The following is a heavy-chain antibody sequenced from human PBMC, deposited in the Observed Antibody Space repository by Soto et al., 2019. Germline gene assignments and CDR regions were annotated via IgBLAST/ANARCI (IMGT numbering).Heavy chain of an antibody. Sequence: ASETLSLTRGVSGGAIRSPDWWAWVRQPPGKGLEWIGHVFFTGSTKYSPSLESRVTISVDTSQNQFSLSLTSVTTADTAVYYCAREDGDFVYVHWGQGTLVTVSS. CDR1: GGAIRSPD. V-gene: IGHV4-59*11. J-gene: IGHJ4*02. CDR2: VFFTGST. D-gene: IGHD4-17*01. CDR3: AREDGDFVYVH.